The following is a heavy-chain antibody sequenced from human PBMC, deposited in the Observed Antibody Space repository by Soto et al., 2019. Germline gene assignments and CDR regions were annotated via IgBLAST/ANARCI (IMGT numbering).Heavy chain of an antibody. CDR3: ARGWEY. V-gene: IGHV3-21*01. CDR2: ISRTSTYI. D-gene: IGHD1-26*01. Sequence: GGSLRLSCTASGFTFSTYNMNWVRQAPGKGLQWVSSISRTSTYICYADAVKGRFTISRDNAKNSMYLQMNSLRAEDTAVYYCARGWEYWGQGAQVTVSS. J-gene: IGHJ4*02. CDR1: GFTFSTYN.